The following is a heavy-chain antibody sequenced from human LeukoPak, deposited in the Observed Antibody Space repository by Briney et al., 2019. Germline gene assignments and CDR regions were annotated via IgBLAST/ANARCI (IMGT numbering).Heavy chain of an antibody. Sequence: PGGSLRLSCAASGFTVSSDYMSCVRQAPGKGLEWVSGIYSGGRTYYADSVKGRFTISRDNSKNTLFLQMNSLRAEDTAAYYCARGMISISQPIYFDYWGQGTLVTVSS. CDR2: IYSGGRT. J-gene: IGHJ4*02. CDR3: ARGMISISQPIYFDY. D-gene: IGHD3-9*01. CDR1: GFTVSSDY. V-gene: IGHV3-53*01.